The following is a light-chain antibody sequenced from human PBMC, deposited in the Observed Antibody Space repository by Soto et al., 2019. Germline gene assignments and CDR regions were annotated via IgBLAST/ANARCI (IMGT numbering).Light chain of an antibody. CDR3: QQANSFPLT. Sequence: DIQMTQSPSSVSASVGDRVTITCRASQGTSSWLAWYQQIPGTAPNLLMSAASSLQSGAPSRFSGIGSGTDFTLIISNLQPEDFAIDYCQQANSFPLTIGGVTKVEIK. V-gene: IGKV1-12*01. CDR2: AAS. CDR1: QGTSSW. J-gene: IGKJ4*01.